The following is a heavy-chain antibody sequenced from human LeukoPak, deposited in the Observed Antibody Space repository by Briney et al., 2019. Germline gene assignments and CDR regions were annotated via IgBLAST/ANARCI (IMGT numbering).Heavy chain of an antibody. D-gene: IGHD5-18*01. CDR3: ARRGYSYGHHFDY. CDR2: INPSGGST. CDR1: GYTFTSYY. J-gene: IGHJ4*02. Sequence: ASVTVSCKASGYTFTSYYMHWVRQAPGQGLEWMGIINPSGGSTSHAQKFQGRVTMTRDMSTSTVYMELSSLRSEDTAVYYCARRGYSYGHHFDYWGQGTLVTVSS. V-gene: IGHV1-46*01.